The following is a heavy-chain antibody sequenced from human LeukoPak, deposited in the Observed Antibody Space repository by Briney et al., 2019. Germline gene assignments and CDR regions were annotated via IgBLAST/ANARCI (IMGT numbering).Heavy chain of an antibody. V-gene: IGHV5-51*01. CDR2: IYPGNSDT. CDR1: GYMFSNYW. J-gene: IGHJ4*02. D-gene: IGHD1-1*01. Sequence: GASLKISSKASGYMFSNYWIGCVRPMPEKRLEWMGTIYPGNSDTTYSPSLQGQATTSADKSISTAYLQWNSVKASDTAMYFCARRTIISSRVDFWGQGTLVTVSS. CDR3: ARRTIISSRVDF.